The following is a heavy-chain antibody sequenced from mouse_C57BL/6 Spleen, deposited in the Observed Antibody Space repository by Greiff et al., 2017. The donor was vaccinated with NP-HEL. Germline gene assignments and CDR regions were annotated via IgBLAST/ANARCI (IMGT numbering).Heavy chain of an antibody. CDR2: INPGSGGT. V-gene: IGHV1-54*01. D-gene: IGHD2-3*01. J-gene: IGHJ1*03. CDR3: ARFYDSWYFDV. Sequence: QVQLKQSGAELVRPGTSVKVSCKASGYAFTNYLIEWVKQRPGQGLEWIGVINPGSGGTNYNEKFKGKATLTADKSSSTAYIQLSSLTSEDSAVYFCARFYDSWYFDVWGTGTTVTVSS. CDR1: GYAFTNYL.